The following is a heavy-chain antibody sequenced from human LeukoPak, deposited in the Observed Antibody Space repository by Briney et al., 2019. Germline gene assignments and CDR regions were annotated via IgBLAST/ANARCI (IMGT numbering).Heavy chain of an antibody. CDR3: ARDRYALTFDY. CDR1: GGSISSGGYS. V-gene: IGHV4-61*08. Sequence: PSETLSLTCAVSGGSISSGGYSWSWIRQPPGKGLEWIGYIFYSGSTNYNPSLKSRVTISIDTSKNQFSLKLNSVTAADTAVYYCARDRYALTFDYWGQGILVTVSS. CDR2: IFYSGST. D-gene: IGHD3-16*01. J-gene: IGHJ4*02.